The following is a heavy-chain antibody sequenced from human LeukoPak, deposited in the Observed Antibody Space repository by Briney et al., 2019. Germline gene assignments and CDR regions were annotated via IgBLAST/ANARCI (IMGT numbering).Heavy chain of an antibody. CDR3: AKGVLLWFGELPGSLFDY. V-gene: IGHV3-23*01. J-gene: IGHJ4*02. CDR1: GFTFSSYA. Sequence: GGSLRLSCAASGFTFSSYAMSWVRQAPGQGLEWVSFISGSGGSTYYADSVTGRFTISRDNSPNTLYLQMSSRRAEDTAVYYCAKGVLLWFGELPGSLFDYWGQGNLVTVSS. CDR2: ISGSGGST. D-gene: IGHD3-10*01.